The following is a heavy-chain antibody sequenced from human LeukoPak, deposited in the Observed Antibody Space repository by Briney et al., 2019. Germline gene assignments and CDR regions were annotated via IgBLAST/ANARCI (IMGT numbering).Heavy chain of an antibody. J-gene: IGHJ4*02. D-gene: IGHD6-13*01. CDR2: IYYSGST. CDR3: ARVSSRYSRADY. CDR1: GGSISSSSYY. V-gene: IGHV4-39*07. Sequence: SETLSLTCTVSGGSISSSSYYWGWIRQPPGKGLEWIGSIYYSGSTYYNPSLKSRVTISVDTSKNQFSLKLSSVTAADTAVYYCARVSSRYSRADYWGQGTLVTVSS.